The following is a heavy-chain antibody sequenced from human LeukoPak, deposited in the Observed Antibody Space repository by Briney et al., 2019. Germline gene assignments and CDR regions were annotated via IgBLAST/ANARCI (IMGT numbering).Heavy chain of an antibody. CDR2: IRNSGST. CDR1: GGSISSNY. Sequence: SETLSLTCTVSGGSISSNYRSWIRQPPAKGLEWIGYIRNSGSTNYNPSLKSRVTISVDTSKNQFSLKLSSVTAADTAVYYCARDPTYYDISTGYSPRGAFDIWGQGTMVTVSS. CDR3: ARDPTYYDISTGYSPRGAFDI. V-gene: IGHV4-59*01. D-gene: IGHD3-9*01. J-gene: IGHJ3*02.